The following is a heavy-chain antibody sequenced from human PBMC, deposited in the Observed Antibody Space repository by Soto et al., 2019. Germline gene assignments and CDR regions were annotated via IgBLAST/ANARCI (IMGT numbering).Heavy chain of an antibody. J-gene: IGHJ4*02. Sequence: GGSLRLSCAPSGFTFSSYSMNWVHPAPGKGLEWVSSISSSSSYIYYADTVKGRFTISRDKAKNSLYLQMNSLRAEDTAVYYCASASRDRELARGKDWGQGTLVTVSS. D-gene: IGHD3-16*01. CDR3: ASASRDRELARGKD. CDR2: ISSSSSYI. CDR1: GFTFSSYS. V-gene: IGHV3-21*01.